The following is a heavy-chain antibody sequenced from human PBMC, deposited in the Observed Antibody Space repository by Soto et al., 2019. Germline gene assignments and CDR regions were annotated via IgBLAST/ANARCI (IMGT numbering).Heavy chain of an antibody. V-gene: IGHV3-23*01. J-gene: IGHJ4*02. Sequence: PGGSLRLSCAASGFTFSSYAMSWVRQSPGKGLEWVSTISGSGGSAYYADSMKGRLTISRDNSKNTVYLQMNSLRAEDTAVYYCAKEGSSGWYSEYWGQGTLVTVSS. CDR1: GFTFSSYA. CDR2: ISGSGGSA. CDR3: AKEGSSGWYSEY. D-gene: IGHD6-19*01.